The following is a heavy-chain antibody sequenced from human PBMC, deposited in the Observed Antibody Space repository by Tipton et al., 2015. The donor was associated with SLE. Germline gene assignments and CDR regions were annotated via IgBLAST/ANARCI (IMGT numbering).Heavy chain of an antibody. Sequence: TLSLTCAVSGGSISSSSYYWGWIRQPPGKGLEWIGSIYYSGSTYYNPSLKSRVTISVDTSKNQFSLKLSSVTAADTAVYYCASSGWGSLYFDYWGQGTLVTVSS. D-gene: IGHD2-21*01. CDR2: IYYSGST. V-gene: IGHV4-39*07. CDR1: GGSISSSSYY. CDR3: ASSGWGSLYFDY. J-gene: IGHJ4*02.